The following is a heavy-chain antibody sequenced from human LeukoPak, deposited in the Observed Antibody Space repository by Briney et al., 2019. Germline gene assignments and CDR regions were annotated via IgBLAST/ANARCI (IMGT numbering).Heavy chain of an antibody. Sequence: GGSLRLSCAASGFTFSNFWIHWVRQAPGTGLVWVSLINPDGSRTNYADSVEGRFTISRDNVKNTLYLQMSSLRAEDTAVYYCATDLSGSSDSWGQGTLVTVSS. D-gene: IGHD3-10*01. V-gene: IGHV3-74*01. CDR3: ATDLSGSSDS. CDR2: INPDGSRT. J-gene: IGHJ5*01. CDR1: GFTFSNFW.